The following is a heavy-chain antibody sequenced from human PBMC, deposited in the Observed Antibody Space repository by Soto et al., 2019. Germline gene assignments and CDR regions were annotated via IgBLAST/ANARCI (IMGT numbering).Heavy chain of an antibody. CDR1: GFTFSDYY. CDR3: ARTSVYSSSHFDY. CDR2: ISSSSSYT. J-gene: IGHJ4*02. D-gene: IGHD6-6*01. Sequence: GGSLRLSCAASGFTFSDYYMSWIRQAPGKGLEWVSYISSSSSYTNYADSVKGRFTISRDNAKNSLYLQMNSLRAEDTAVYYCARTSVYSSSHFDYWGQGTLVTVSS. V-gene: IGHV3-11*06.